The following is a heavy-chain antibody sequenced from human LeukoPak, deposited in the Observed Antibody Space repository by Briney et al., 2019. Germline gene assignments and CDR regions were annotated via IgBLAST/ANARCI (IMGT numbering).Heavy chain of an antibody. D-gene: IGHD3-16*02. V-gene: IGHV4-4*07. CDR3: ARAGYTISSYRFDY. Sequence: PSETLSLNCSVSGGSINSYWWSWIRQPAGKGLEFIGRIYTTGRTNDNPSLKSRVSMSVDTSKNKFSLELRSVTAADTAVYFCARAGYTISSYRFDYWGQGALVTVSS. J-gene: IGHJ4*02. CDR1: GGSINSYW. CDR2: IYTTGRT.